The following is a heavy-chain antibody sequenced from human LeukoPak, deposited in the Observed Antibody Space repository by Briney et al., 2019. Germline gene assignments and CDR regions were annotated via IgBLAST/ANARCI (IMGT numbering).Heavy chain of an antibody. CDR1: GFTVSSNY. CDR2: IYSGGST. V-gene: IGHV3-53*01. D-gene: IGHD6-13*01. J-gene: IGHJ3*02. Sequence: GGSLRLSCAASGFTVSSNYMSWVRQAPGKGLEWVSVIYSGGSTYYADSVKGRLTISRDNSKNTLNLQMNSLRAEDTAVYYCARTTPGYSSSWYGPDAFDIWGQGTMVTVSS. CDR3: ARTTPGYSSSWYGPDAFDI.